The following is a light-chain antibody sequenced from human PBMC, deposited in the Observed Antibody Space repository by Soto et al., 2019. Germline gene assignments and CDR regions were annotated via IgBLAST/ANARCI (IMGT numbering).Light chain of an antibody. CDR3: MQALQTPRT. CDR2: MGS. CDR1: QSLLHSNGYNY. J-gene: IGKJ1*01. Sequence: DIVMTQSPLSLPVTPGEPASMSCRSSQSLLHSNGYNYLDWYVQKPGQSPQLLIYMGSNRASGVPDRFSGSGSGTDFTLKISRVEAEDVGVYYCMQALQTPRTFGQGTKVEI. V-gene: IGKV2-28*01.